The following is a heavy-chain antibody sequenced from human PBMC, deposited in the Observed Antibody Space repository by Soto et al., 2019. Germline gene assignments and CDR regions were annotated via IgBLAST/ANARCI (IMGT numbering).Heavy chain of an antibody. CDR1: GFSFDDYA. D-gene: IGHD2-8*02. Sequence: HPGGSLRLSCAASGFSFDDYAMHWVRQAPGKGLEWVSGISWNSGTIGYADSVKGRFTISRDNAKNSLYLQMNSLRAEDTALYHCAKSTGGTANGMGVWGQGTTVTVSS. J-gene: IGHJ6*02. V-gene: IGHV3-9*01. CDR3: AKSTGGTANGMGV. CDR2: ISWNSGTI.